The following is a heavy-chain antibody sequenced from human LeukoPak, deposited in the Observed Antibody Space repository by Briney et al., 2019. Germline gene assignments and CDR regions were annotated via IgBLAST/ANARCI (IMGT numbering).Heavy chain of an antibody. D-gene: IGHD5-12*01. CDR3: ARDGGYSGYGSYYYYYGMDV. CDR1: GFTFSSYG. CDR2: IWYDGSNK. V-gene: IGHV3-33*01. Sequence: GGSLRLSCAASGFTFSSYGVHWVRQAPGKGLEWVAVIWYDGSNKYYADSVKGRFTISRDNSKNTLYLQMNSLRAEDTAVYYCARDGGYSGYGSYYYYYGMDVWGQGTTVTVSS. J-gene: IGHJ6*02.